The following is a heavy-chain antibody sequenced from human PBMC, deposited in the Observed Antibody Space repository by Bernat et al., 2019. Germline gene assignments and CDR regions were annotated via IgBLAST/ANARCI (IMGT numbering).Heavy chain of an antibody. CDR3: ANGSCSGSYCADAFDI. Sequence: EVQLVESGGGLVQPGRSLRLSCAASGFTFDDYAMHWVRQAPGKGLEWVSGISWNSGSIGYADSVKGRFTISRDNAKNSLYLQMNSLRAEDTALYYCANGSCSGSYCADAFDIWGQGTMVTVSS. CDR1: GFTFDDYA. D-gene: IGHD1-26*01. J-gene: IGHJ3*02. V-gene: IGHV3-9*01. CDR2: ISWNSGSI.